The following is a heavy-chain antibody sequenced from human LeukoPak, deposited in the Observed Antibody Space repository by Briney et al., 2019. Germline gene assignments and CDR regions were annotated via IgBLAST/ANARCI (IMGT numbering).Heavy chain of an antibody. D-gene: IGHD6-13*01. CDR1: GDSISSNY. CDR3: ARNIGSSQDY. CDR2: ISYSGST. J-gene: IGHJ4*02. Sequence: SETLSLTCTVSGDSISSNYWNWIRPPPGKGLEWIGYISYSGSTNYNPSLKSRVTISVDTSKNQFSLKLSSVTAADTAVYYCARNIGSSQDYWGQGTLVTVSS. V-gene: IGHV4-59*01.